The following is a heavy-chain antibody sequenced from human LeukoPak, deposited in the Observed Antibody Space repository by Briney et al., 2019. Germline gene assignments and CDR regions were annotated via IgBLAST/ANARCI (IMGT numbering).Heavy chain of an antibody. V-gene: IGHV4-39*07. CDR2: MYYRGNT. J-gene: IGHJ4*02. CDR3: ARLPKKYCSSTSCYGFDY. CDR1: GGSISSITYY. Sequence: PSETLSLTCTVSGGSISSITYYWGWIRQPPGKGLEWVGHMYYRGNTFYNPSLKSRVTISVDTSKNQFSLKLRSVTAADTAVYYCARLPKKYCSSTSCYGFDYWGQGTLVTVSS. D-gene: IGHD2-2*01.